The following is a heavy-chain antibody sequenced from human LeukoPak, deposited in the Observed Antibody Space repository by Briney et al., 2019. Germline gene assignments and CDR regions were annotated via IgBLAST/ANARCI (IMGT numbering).Heavy chain of an antibody. V-gene: IGHV1-2*02. J-gene: IGHJ3*02. CDR3: ARSPAYYYDSSGATDAFDI. Sequence: ASVKVSCKASGYTFTGYYMHWVRQAPGQGLEWMGWINPNSGDTNYAQKFQGRVTMTRDTSISTAYMELSRLRSDDTAVYYCARSPAYYYDSSGATDAFDIWGQGTMVTVSS. D-gene: IGHD3-22*01. CDR1: GYTFTGYY. CDR2: INPNSGDT.